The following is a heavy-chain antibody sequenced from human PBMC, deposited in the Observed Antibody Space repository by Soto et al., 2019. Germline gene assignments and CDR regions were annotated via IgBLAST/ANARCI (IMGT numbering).Heavy chain of an antibody. D-gene: IGHD4-17*01. Sequence: ASVKVSCKASGYTFSSYAMNWVRQAPGQRLEWMGWINAGNGNTKYSQKFQGRVTITRDTSASTAYMELSSLRSEDTAVYYCARGLSTVTPNWFDPWGQGSLVTVS. J-gene: IGHJ5*02. CDR2: INAGNGNT. CDR1: GYTFSSYA. V-gene: IGHV1-3*01. CDR3: ARGLSTVTPNWFDP.